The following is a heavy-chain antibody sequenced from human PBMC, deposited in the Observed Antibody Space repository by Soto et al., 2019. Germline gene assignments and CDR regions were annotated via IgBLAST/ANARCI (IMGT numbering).Heavy chain of an antibody. CDR3: ARVYFWSGYYLLAYDYYGMDV. Sequence: PGGSLRLSCAASGFTFSSYSMNWVRQAPGKGLEWVSYISSSSSTIYYADSVKGRFTISRDNAKNSLYLQMNSLRDEDTAVYYFARVYFWSGYYLLAYDYYGMDVWGQGTTVTVSS. D-gene: IGHD3-3*01. V-gene: IGHV3-48*02. CDR1: GFTFSSYS. J-gene: IGHJ6*02. CDR2: ISSSSSTI.